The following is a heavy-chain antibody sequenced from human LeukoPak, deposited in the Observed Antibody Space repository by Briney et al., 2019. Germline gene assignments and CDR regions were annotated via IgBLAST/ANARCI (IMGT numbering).Heavy chain of an antibody. CDR1: AFTFSSHA. CDR2: MWFDGSHK. V-gene: IGHV3-33*08. D-gene: IGHD7-27*01. J-gene: IGHJ4*02. CDR3: ARDITGDPPPYYFDY. Sequence: GGSLRLSCAASAFTFSSHAMSWVRQAPGKGLEWLAVMWFDGSHKYYADSVKGRFTISRDNSKSMLYLQMNSLRAEDTAVYYCARDITGDPPPYYFDYWGQGSLVTVSS.